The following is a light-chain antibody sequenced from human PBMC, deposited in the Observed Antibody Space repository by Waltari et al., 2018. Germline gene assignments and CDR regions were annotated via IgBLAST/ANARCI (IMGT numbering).Light chain of an antibody. Sequence: LMTQSPDSLAVSLGERATINCKSSQSVLYTLNNKNYLAWYQQKPGQPPKLLIYWASIRESGVPDRFSGSGSGTDFTLTISSLQAEDVGVYYCQQYYSTPQTFGQGTKVEIK. CDR2: WAS. CDR3: QQYYSTPQT. CDR1: QSVLYTLNNKNY. V-gene: IGKV4-1*01. J-gene: IGKJ1*01.